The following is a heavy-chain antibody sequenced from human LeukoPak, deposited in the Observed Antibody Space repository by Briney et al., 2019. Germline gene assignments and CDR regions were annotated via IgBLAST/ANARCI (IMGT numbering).Heavy chain of an antibody. CDR2: ITASGGNT. CDR1: GFTFSSYA. Sequence: GGSLRLSCAASGFTFSSYAMGWVRQAPGKGLEWVSAITASGGNTYYADSVKGRFTISRDNSKNTLYLQVNSLRAEDTAVYYCARQEARYSGYGNWFDPWGQGTLVTVSS. V-gene: IGHV3-23*01. CDR3: ARQEARYSGYGNWFDP. D-gene: IGHD5-12*01. J-gene: IGHJ5*02.